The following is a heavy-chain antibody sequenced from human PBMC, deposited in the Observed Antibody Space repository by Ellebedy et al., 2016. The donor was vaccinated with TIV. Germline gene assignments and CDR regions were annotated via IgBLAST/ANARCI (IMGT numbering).Heavy chain of an antibody. CDR2: FDPEDGET. V-gene: IGHV1-24*01. J-gene: IGHJ1*01. Sequence: ASVKVSCKVSGYTLTELSMHWVRQAPGKGLEWMGGFDPEDGETIYAQKFQGRVTMTEDTSTDTAYMELSSLRSEDTAVYYCARETYGSGSYESSFQHWGQGTLVTVSS. CDR3: ARETYGSGSYESSFQH. CDR1: GYTLTELS. D-gene: IGHD3-10*01.